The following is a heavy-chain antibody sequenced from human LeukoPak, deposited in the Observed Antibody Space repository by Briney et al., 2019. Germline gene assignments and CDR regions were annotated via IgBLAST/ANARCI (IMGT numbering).Heavy chain of an antibody. J-gene: IGHJ4*02. V-gene: IGHV3-23*01. Sequence: GASLRLSCAASRFTLSTYAISWVRQAPGKGLEWLSAISGSGGSTYYANSVRGRFTISRDSSKNTLYLQMNSLRAEDTAVYYCAKYYSDSSSYIDYWGQGTLVTVSS. D-gene: IGHD3-22*01. CDR2: ISGSGGST. CDR3: AKYYSDSSSYIDY. CDR1: RFTLSTYA.